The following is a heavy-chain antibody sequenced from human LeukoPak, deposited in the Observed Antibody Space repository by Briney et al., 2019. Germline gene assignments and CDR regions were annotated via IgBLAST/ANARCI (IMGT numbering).Heavy chain of an antibody. CDR1: GGSISSGSYY. CDR2: IYYSGST. D-gene: IGHD2-2*02. J-gene: IGHJ3*02. CDR3: ARRYCSSTICYIRGTRAFDI. Sequence: PSETLSLTCTVSGGSISSGSYYWSWIRQPAGKGLEWIGSIYYSGSTFYNPSLQSRVTISVDTSKNQFSLRLSSVSAADTAVYYCARRYCSSTICYIRGTRAFDIWGQGTMVTVSS. V-gene: IGHV4-39*01.